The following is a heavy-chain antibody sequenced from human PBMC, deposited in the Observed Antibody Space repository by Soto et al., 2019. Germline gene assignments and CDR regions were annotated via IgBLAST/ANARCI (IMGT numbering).Heavy chain of an antibody. J-gene: IGHJ3*01. Sequence: GGSLRLSCAASAFTFSNHAMNWVRQSPGKGLECVSGITASAGEAYYGDSVRGPFTISRDSAKNTLSLHMTGIRGEDSVRYSCTKDDYDFWSPYFSVWG. CDR3: TKDDYDFWSPYFSV. CDR1: AFTFSNHA. V-gene: IGHV3-23*01. CDR2: ITASAGEA. D-gene: IGHD3-3*01.